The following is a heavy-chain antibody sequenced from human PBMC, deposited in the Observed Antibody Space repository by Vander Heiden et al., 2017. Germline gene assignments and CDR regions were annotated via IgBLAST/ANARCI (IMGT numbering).Heavy chain of an antibody. V-gene: IGHV3-21*01. CDR3: ARDRGLRLGESQFDY. D-gene: IGHD3-16*01. J-gene: IGHJ4*02. Sequence: EVQLVESGGGLVKPGGSLRLSCAASGFTFSSYSMNWVRQAPGKGLEWVSSISSSRSYIYYADSVKGRFTIARDNAKNSLYLQMNSLRAEDTAVYYCARDRGLRLGESQFDYWGQGTRVTVSA. CDR1: GFTFSSYS. CDR2: ISSSRSYI.